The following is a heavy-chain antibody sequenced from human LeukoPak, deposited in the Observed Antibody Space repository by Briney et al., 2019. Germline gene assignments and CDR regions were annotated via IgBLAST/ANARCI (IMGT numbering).Heavy chain of an antibody. CDR1: GFTFSTYT. CDR2: ISSSSSYL. J-gene: IGHJ4*02. V-gene: IGHV3-21*01. D-gene: IGHD1-26*01. Sequence: PGGSVRLSCAASGFTFSTYTMNWIRQAPGKGLEWVSSISSSSSYLYYSDSVKGRFTISRDNARNSLYLQMNSLRVDDTAVYYCARGMELVDYWGQGTLVTVSS. CDR3: ARGMELVDY.